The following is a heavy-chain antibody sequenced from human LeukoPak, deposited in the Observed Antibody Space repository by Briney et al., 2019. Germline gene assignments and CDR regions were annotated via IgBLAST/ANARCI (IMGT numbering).Heavy chain of an antibody. Sequence: PGGSLRLSCAASGFTFDDYAMHWVRQAPGKGLEWVSGISWNSGSIGYADSVKGQFTISRDNAKNSLYLQMNSLRAEDTALYYCAKDASYYYDSSGYYDYWGQGTLVTVSS. CDR2: ISWNSGSI. J-gene: IGHJ4*02. D-gene: IGHD3-22*01. V-gene: IGHV3-9*01. CDR3: AKDASYYYDSSGYYDY. CDR1: GFTFDDYA.